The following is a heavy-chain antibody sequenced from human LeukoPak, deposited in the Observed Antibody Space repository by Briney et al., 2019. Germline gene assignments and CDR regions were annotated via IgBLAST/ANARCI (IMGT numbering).Heavy chain of an antibody. V-gene: IGHV3-48*03. CDR2: ISSSGSTI. CDR3: ARDYAGFKGDYAPYYFDY. J-gene: IGHJ4*02. D-gene: IGHD4-17*01. Sequence: GGSLRLSCAASGFTFSTYAMHWVRQAPGKGLEWVSYISSSGSTIYYADSVKGRFTISRDNAKNSLYLQMNSLRAEDTAVYYCARDYAGFKGDYAPYYFDYWGQGTLVTVSS. CDR1: GFTFSTYA.